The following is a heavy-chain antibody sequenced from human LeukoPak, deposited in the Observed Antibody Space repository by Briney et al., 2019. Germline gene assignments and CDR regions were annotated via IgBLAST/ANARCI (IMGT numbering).Heavy chain of an antibody. D-gene: IGHD4-17*01. CDR1: GWSFSGSY. CDR3: ATDYGDFGGLDY. V-gene: IGHV4-34*01. CDR2: IDHSGST. Sequence: SEPLPLTCAVYGWSFSGSYWSWIRQPPGRGLGWIGEIDHSGSTNYHPSLKSRVTISVVTSKNQFSLKLSSVTAADTAVYYCATDYGDFGGLDYWGQGTLVTVSS. J-gene: IGHJ4*02.